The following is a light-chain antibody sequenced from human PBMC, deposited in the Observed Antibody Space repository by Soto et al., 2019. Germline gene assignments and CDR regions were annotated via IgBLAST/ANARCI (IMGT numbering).Light chain of an antibody. CDR1: SSDVGGYNY. V-gene: IGLV2-8*01. CDR3: SSYAGSNNSYV. CDR2: EVS. J-gene: IGLJ1*01. Sequence: QSVLTQPPSASGSPGQSVTISCTGTSSDVGGYNYVSWYQQHPGKAPKPMIYEVSKRPSGVPDRFSGSKSGNTASLTVSGLQAEDEADYYCSSYAGSNNSYVFGTGTKVTVL.